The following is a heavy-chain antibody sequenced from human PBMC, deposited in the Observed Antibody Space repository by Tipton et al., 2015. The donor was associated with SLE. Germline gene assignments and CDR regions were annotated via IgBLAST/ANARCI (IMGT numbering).Heavy chain of an antibody. Sequence: TLSLTCTVSGGSISSGDYYWSWIRQPPGKGLEWIGYIYYSGSTYYNPSLKSRVTISVDTSKNQFSLKLSSVTAADTAVYYCARVVSRDRGGRTDYWGQGTLVTVSS. J-gene: IGHJ4*02. CDR2: IYYSGST. V-gene: IGHV4-30-4*01. D-gene: IGHD2-15*01. CDR3: ARVVSRDRGGRTDY. CDR1: GGSISSGDYY.